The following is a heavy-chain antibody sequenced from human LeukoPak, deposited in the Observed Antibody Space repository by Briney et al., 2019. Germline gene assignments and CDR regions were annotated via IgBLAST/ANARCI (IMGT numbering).Heavy chain of an antibody. CDR2: IYHSGST. CDR1: GYSISSGYY. CDR3: ASRTLSPRTTTTGRFDP. Sequence: SETLSLTCAVSGYSISSGYYWGWIRQPPGKGLDWIGSIYHSGSTYYTPSLKSRVTISVDTSKNQFSLKLRSVTAAATAVYYCASRTLSPRTTTTGRFDPWGQGTLVTVSS. V-gene: IGHV4-38-2*01. D-gene: IGHD1-1*01. J-gene: IGHJ5*02.